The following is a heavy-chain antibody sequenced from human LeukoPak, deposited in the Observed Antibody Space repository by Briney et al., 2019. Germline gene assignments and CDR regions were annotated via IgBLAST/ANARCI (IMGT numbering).Heavy chain of an antibody. Sequence: GGSLRLSCAASGFTVSSSYMSWVRQAPGKGLEWVSVIYSGGSTYYADSVKGRFTISRDNSKNTLYLQMNSLRAEDTAVYYCARAGWGNNGGYFDYWGQGTLVTVSS. CDR2: IYSGGST. CDR1: GFTVSSSY. CDR3: ARAGWGNNGGYFDY. V-gene: IGHV3-53*01. J-gene: IGHJ4*02. D-gene: IGHD1/OR15-1a*01.